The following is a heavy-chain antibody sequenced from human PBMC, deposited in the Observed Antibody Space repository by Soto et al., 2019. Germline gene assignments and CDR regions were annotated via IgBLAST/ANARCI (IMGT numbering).Heavy chain of an antibody. J-gene: IGHJ4*02. CDR1: GFIFTSHA. CDR2: IAHDGSYL. Sequence: QVQLVESGGGVVQPGSSLRLSCAASGFIFTSHAIHWVRQAPGRGLDWVATIAHDGSYLYYAESVKGRFTISRDNSKYTLYLQMNSLTRADTAVYDCASDQGYDNGNYMNYWGQGTLVTVSS. D-gene: IGHD1-1*01. CDR3: ASDQGYDNGNYMNY. V-gene: IGHV3-30-3*01.